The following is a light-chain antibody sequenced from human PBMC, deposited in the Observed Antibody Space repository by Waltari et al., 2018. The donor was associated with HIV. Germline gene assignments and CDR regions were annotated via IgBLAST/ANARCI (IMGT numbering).Light chain of an antibody. CDR1: QTVTSNY. J-gene: IGKJ2*01. Sequence: EIVLAQSPRTLSLSPGERATLTCRASQTVTSNYLAWYQVRPGQAPRPLIYGASIRATGVPDKFSGSGSGTDFTLTIGRLEPEDFAVYYCHQYGTSPRTFGQGSKVEIK. V-gene: IGKV3-20*01. CDR3: HQYGTSPRT. CDR2: GAS.